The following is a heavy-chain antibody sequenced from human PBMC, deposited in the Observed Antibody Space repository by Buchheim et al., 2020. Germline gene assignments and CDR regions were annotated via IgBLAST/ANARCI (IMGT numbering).Heavy chain of an antibody. J-gene: IGHJ4*02. CDR3: AREPAVANEKDFAY. D-gene: IGHD6-19*01. Sequence: QAQLVQAGAEVKKPGASVKVSCKASGYTFTGYYMHWVRQAPGQGLEWMGRINPNSGGTNYAQKFQGRVTMTRDTSLSTAYMELSMQRSYDTAVYYCAREPAVANEKDFAYWGQGTL. CDR2: INPNSGGT. CDR1: GYTFTGYY. V-gene: IGHV1-2*06.